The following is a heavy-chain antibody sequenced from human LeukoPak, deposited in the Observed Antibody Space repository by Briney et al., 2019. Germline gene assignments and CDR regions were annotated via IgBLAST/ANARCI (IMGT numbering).Heavy chain of an antibody. CDR3: VKGGGVRYFDWLLPDY. CDR2: ISSNVDST. J-gene: IGHJ4*02. V-gene: IGHV3-64D*06. D-gene: IGHD3-9*01. Sequence: GGSLRLSCSASGFTFSSYAMYWVRQAPGKGLEYVSGISSNVDSTYYADSVKGRITTSRENSKNTLYLQMSSLRAEDTAVYYCVKGGGVRYFDWLLPDYWGQGALVTVSS. CDR1: GFTFSSYA.